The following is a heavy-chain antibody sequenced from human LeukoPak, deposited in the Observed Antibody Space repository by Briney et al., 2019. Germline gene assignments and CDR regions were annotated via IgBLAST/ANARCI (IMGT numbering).Heavy chain of an antibody. Sequence: GGSLRLSCAASGFTFSSYAMTWVRQAPGKGLEWVSTITGSGGYTYYADSVKGRFTISRDNAKNSLYLQMNSLRADETAVYYCARLRPYSSSWYAYYGMDVWGQGTTVTVSS. V-gene: IGHV3-23*01. CDR3: ARLRPYSSSWYAYYGMDV. J-gene: IGHJ6*02. D-gene: IGHD6-13*01. CDR2: ITGSGGYT. CDR1: GFTFSSYA.